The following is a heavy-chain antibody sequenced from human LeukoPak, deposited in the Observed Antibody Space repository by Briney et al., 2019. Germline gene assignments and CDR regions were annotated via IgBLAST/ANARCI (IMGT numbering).Heavy chain of an antibody. V-gene: IGHV3-43*02. J-gene: IGHJ3*02. CDR3: AKDIEYCSTTSCSLFDDAFDI. D-gene: IGHD2-2*01. Sequence: GESLKISCAASGFTFDDYAIHWVRQAPGKGLEWVSLISGDGGSTYYADSVRGRFTISRDNSKDSLYLQMNSLRTEDTALYFCAKDIEYCSTTSCSLFDDAFDIWGQGTMVTVSS. CDR1: GFTFDDYA. CDR2: ISGDGGST.